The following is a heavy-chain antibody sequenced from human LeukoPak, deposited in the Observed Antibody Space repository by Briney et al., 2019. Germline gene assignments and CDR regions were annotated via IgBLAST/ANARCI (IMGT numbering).Heavy chain of an antibody. CDR2: ISWDGTT. Sequence: GGSLRLSCVASGFTFEDYTMHWVRQTPGKTLEWVSLISWDGTTYYTDSVRGRFTISRDNSKNSLYLQMDTLRSEDTAFYYCVKDLSYESSGHVLEYWGQGTLVTVSS. CDR1: GFTFEDYT. J-gene: IGHJ4*02. V-gene: IGHV3-43*01. CDR3: VKDLSYESSGHVLEY. D-gene: IGHD3-22*01.